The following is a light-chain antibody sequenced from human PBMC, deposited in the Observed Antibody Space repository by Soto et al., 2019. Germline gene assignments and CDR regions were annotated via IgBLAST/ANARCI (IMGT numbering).Light chain of an antibody. CDR3: QQYESHSSST. Sequence: DIQMTQSPSTLFASVGDRVTITCRASQSISTWLAWYQQKPGKAPKLLIYDASSLQSGVPSRFSGSGSGTEFTLTISSLQPDDFATYYCQQYESHSSSTFGQGTKLESK. CDR1: QSISTW. V-gene: IGKV1-5*01. J-gene: IGKJ2*01. CDR2: DAS.